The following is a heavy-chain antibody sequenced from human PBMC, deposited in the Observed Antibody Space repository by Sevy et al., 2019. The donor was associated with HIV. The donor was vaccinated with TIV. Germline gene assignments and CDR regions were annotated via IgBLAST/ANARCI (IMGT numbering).Heavy chain of an antibody. CDR2: IRYSGST. Sequence: SETLSLTCTVSGASISSSGYYWGWIRQPPGKGLEWIASIRYSGSTYYNPCLRSRVTISADASKNQFSLKLNSVTAADTAVYYCAGPILTYRSGWSYYDHWGQGTVVTVSS. CDR1: GASISSSGYY. D-gene: IGHD6-19*01. J-gene: IGHJ4*02. V-gene: IGHV4-39*01. CDR3: AGPILTYRSGWSYYDH.